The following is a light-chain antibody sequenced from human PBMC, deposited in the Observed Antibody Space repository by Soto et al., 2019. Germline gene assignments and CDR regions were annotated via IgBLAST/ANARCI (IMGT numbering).Light chain of an antibody. J-gene: IGLJ2*01. V-gene: IGLV2-14*01. Sequence: QSALTQPASVSGSPGQSITISCTGTSSDVGGYNYVSWYQQHQGKAPKLMIYDVSNRPSGVSNRFSGSKSGNTASLTISGLQAEDEAAYYCSSDTSSSVVVFGGGTKVTVL. CDR1: SSDVGGYNY. CDR2: DVS. CDR3: SSDTSSSVVV.